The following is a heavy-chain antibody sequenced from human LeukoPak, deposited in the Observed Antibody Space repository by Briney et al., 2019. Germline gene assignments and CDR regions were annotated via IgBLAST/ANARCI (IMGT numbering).Heavy chain of an antibody. CDR2: IKHDGSDK. V-gene: IGHV3-7*01. CDR1: GFTFSTYW. D-gene: IGHD3-10*01. J-gene: IGHJ4*02. CDR3: ARARFGLIRGVILSPAIDS. Sequence: GGSLRLSCAASGFTFSTYWMTWVRQAPGKGLEWVANIKHDGSDKNYMNSVKGRFTISRDNAKNSLFLKLNTLRAEDTAVYYCARARFGLIRGVILSPAIDSWGQGTLVTVSS.